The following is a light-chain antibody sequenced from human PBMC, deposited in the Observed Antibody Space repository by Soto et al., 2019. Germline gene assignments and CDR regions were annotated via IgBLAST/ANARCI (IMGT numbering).Light chain of an antibody. CDR1: QSVSSN. J-gene: IGKJ1*01. Sequence: EIVMTQSPATLSVSPGERATLSCRASQSVSSNLAWYQQKPGQAPMLLIYGASTRATGIPARFSGSGSGTEFTLTISSLQSEDFAVYYCQQYNNWPWTFGQGTKVVIK. V-gene: IGKV3-15*01. CDR2: GAS. CDR3: QQYNNWPWT.